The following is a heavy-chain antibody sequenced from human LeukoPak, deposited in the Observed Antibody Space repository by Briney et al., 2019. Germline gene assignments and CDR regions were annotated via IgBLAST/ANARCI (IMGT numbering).Heavy chain of an antibody. CDR2: ISAYNGNT. CDR1: GYTFTSYD. Sequence: GASVKVSCKASGYTFTSYDISWVLQAPGQGLEWMGWISAYNGNTNYAQKLQGRVTMTTDTSTSTAYMELRSLRSDDTAVYYCAREVVPAANYYYYYMDVWGKGTTVTVSS. V-gene: IGHV1-18*01. D-gene: IGHD2-2*01. CDR3: AREVVPAANYYYYYMDV. J-gene: IGHJ6*03.